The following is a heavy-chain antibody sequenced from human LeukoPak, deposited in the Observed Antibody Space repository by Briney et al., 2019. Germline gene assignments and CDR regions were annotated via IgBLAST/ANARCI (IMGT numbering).Heavy chain of an antibody. Sequence: GGSLRLSCAASGFTFTSYGMSWVRQAPGKGLEWVSAISGSGGSTHYADSVKGRFTISRDNSKNTLYLQMNSLRAEDTAVYYCAKGYYDSNFDYWGQGTLVTVSS. CDR3: AKGYYDSNFDY. J-gene: IGHJ4*02. D-gene: IGHD3-22*01. V-gene: IGHV3-23*01. CDR2: ISGSGGST. CDR1: GFTFTSYG.